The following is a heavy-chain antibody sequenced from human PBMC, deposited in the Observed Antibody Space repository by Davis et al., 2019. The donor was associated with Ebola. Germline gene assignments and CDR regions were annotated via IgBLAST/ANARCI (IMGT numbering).Heavy chain of an antibody. CDR3: ARDLYSSSWFDY. CDR2: INPNSGGT. V-gene: IGHV1-2*04. Sequence: AASVKVSCKASGGTFSSYAISWVRQAPGQGLEWMGWINPNSGGTNYAQKFQGWVTMTRDTSISTAYMELSRLRSDDTAVYYCARDLYSSSWFDYWGQGTLVTVSS. D-gene: IGHD6-13*01. CDR1: GGTFSSYA. J-gene: IGHJ4*02.